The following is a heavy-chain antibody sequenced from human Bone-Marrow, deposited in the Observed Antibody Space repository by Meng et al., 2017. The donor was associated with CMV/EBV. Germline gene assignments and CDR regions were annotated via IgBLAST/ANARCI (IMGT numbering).Heavy chain of an antibody. CDR1: GFSVNSNY. J-gene: IGHJ4*02. CDR3: SKGCSDKRCYIKE. V-gene: IGHV3-53*01. D-gene: IGHD2-15*01. CDR2: IYSWGFT. Sequence: GESLKISCAASGFSVNSNYMSWVRQAPGKGLEWVSVIYSWGFTDYADSVKGRFFISRDDSQNTQYLQMNSLRADDTAVYYCSKGCSDKRCYIKEWGQGTLVTVSS.